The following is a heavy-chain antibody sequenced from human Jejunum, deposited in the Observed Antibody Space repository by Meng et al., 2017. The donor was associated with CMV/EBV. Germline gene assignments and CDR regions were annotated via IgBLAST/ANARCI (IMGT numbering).Heavy chain of an antibody. J-gene: IGHJ4*02. CDR1: ISSSNW. CDR2: MSHSGNI. Sequence: ISSSNWWTWVRQPPGKGLEWIGEMSHSGNINYNPSLKSRVTISVDTSKNQFSLKLTSVTAADTAVYYCARAPYNYFDSSGDPPDYWGQGTLVTVSS. V-gene: IGHV4-4*02. D-gene: IGHD3-22*01. CDR3: ARAPYNYFDSSGDPPDY.